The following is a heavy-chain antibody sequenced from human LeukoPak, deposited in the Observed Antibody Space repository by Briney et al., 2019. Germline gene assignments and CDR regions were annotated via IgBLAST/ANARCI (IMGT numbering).Heavy chain of an antibody. CDR3: ARDRDFSDYYDSSGYYWEHAFDI. J-gene: IGHJ3*02. CDR1: GYKFTNYG. CDR2: ISAYNGNT. Sequence: GASVKVSCKASGYKFTNYGINWVRQAPGQGLEWMGWISAYNGNTNYAQKLQGRVTMTTDTSTSTAYMELRSLRSDDTAVYYCARDRDFSDYYDSSGYYWEHAFDIWGQGTMVTVSS. V-gene: IGHV1-18*01. D-gene: IGHD3-22*01.